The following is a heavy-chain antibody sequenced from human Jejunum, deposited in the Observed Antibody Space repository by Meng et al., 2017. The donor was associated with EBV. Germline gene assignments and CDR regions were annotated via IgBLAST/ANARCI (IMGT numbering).Heavy chain of an antibody. CDR1: GLSLSSSMFD. Sequence: QLRLKGSGHGLGQPSGPLTLTCTFSGLSLSSSMFDWGWVRQPPGKGLEWIGSIYNNETTHYNPSLKSRVTISVDTAKNHFSLRLSSVTAADTAVYYCARNRGEMLLRPFDYWGHGTLVTVSS. CDR3: ARNRGEMLLRPFDY. V-gene: IGHV4-39*02. D-gene: IGHD2-15*01. J-gene: IGHJ4*01. CDR2: IYNNETT.